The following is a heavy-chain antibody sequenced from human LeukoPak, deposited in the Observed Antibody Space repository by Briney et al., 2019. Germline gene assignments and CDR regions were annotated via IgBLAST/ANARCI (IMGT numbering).Heavy chain of an antibody. CDR1: GFTVSSNY. J-gene: IGHJ5*01. Sequence: SGGSLRLSCAASGFTVSSNYMSWVRQAPGKGLEWVANIMQDGSDKYYVDSVKGRFTISRDNAKDSLYLQMNSLRAEDTAVYYCVRWGEYSGSYWDSWGQGTLVTVSS. CDR2: IMQDGSDK. V-gene: IGHV3-7*01. CDR3: VRWGEYSGSYWDS. D-gene: IGHD1-26*01.